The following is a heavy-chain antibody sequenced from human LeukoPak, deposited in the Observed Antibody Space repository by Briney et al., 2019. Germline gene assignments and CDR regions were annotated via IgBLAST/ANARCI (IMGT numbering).Heavy chain of an antibody. CDR3: ARVRGEGIVGTFDY. V-gene: IGHV4-59*11. CDR2: IFYSGNT. J-gene: IGHJ4*02. Sequence: KASETLSLTCTVSGDSISNHYWSWIRQPPGKGLVWIGYIFYSGNTHYNPSLKSRVTMSVDTSKNQFSLRLSSVTPADTAVYYCARVRGEGIVGTFDYWGQGTLVTVSS. CDR1: GDSISNHY. D-gene: IGHD1-26*01.